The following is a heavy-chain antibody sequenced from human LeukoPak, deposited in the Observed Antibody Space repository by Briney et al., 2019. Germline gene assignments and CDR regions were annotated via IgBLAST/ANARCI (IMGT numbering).Heavy chain of an antibody. CDR2: IKGDGSET. CDR3: ARGTSSGYFQLYFDY. Sequence: GGSLRLSCAVSGFTFSTYWMSWVRQAPGKGLEWVANIKGDGSETYYVDSVKGRFTISRDNAKNSLYLQMNSLRAEDTAVYFCARGTSSGYFQLYFDYWGQGTLVTVSS. J-gene: IGHJ4*02. CDR1: GFTFSTYW. V-gene: IGHV3-7*01. D-gene: IGHD3-22*01.